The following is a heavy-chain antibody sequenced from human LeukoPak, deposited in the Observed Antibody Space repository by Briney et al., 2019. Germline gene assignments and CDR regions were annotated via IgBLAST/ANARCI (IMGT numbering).Heavy chain of an antibody. J-gene: IGHJ4*02. V-gene: IGHV3-48*03. CDR3: ARAFGGVKVCDY. Sequence: GGSLRLSCAASGFIFSNYEMNWVRQAPGKGLEWVSYISSSGTTIYYADSVKGRFTISRDNAKNSLYLQMNSLRAEDTAVYYCARAFGGVKVCDYWGQGTLVTVSS. CDR1: GFIFSNYE. CDR2: ISSSGTTI. D-gene: IGHD3-16*01.